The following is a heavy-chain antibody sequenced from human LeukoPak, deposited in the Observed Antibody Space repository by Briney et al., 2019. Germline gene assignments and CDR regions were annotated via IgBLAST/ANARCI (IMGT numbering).Heavy chain of an antibody. J-gene: IGHJ6*02. CDR1: GFTFSDHY. Sequence: VGSLRLSCAASGFTFSDHYMSWIRQVPGKGLEWVSYISTSGTYTNYADSVKGRFTISRDNAKNSLYLQMNSLRAEDTAVYYCARGHYGLDVWGQGTMVTVSS. CDR2: ISTSGTYT. CDR3: ARGHYGLDV. V-gene: IGHV3-11*03.